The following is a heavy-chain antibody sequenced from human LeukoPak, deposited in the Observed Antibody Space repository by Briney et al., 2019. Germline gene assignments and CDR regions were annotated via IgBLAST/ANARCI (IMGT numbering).Heavy chain of an antibody. CDR1: GFTFSSYW. Sequence: GGSLRLSCAASGFTFSSYWMSWVRQAPGKGLEWVANIKQDGSEKYYVDSVKGRFTISRDNAKNSLYLQMNSLRAEDTAVYYCARDHSSSWYRVAFDIWGQGTMVTVSS. D-gene: IGHD6-13*01. CDR2: IKQDGSEK. V-gene: IGHV3-7*01. CDR3: ARDHSSSWYRVAFDI. J-gene: IGHJ3*02.